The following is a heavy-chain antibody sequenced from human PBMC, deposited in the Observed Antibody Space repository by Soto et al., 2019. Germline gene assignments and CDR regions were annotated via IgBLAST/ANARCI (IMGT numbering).Heavy chain of an antibody. V-gene: IGHV1-46*01. D-gene: IGHD3-16*01. CDR2: INPSGGST. CDR1: GGTFSSYT. CDR3: ARDSVTRRLGTNGDYYGMDV. J-gene: IGHJ6*02. Sequence: ASVKVSCKASGGTFSSYTISWVRQAPGQGLEWMGIINPSGGSTSYAQKFQGRVTMTRDTSTSTVYMELSSLRSEDTAVYYCARDSVTRRLGTNGDYYGMDVWGQGTTVTVSS.